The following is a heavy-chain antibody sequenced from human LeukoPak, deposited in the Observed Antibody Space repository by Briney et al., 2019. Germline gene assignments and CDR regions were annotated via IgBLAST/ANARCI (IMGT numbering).Heavy chain of an antibody. CDR3: ATLSRYNWNFDV. D-gene: IGHD1-20*01. CDR2: IYYSGST. J-gene: IGHJ3*01. V-gene: IGHV4-39*01. CDR1: GGSISSYY. Sequence: PSETLSLTCTVSGGSISSYYWSWIRQPPGKGLEWIGSIYYSGSTYYNPSLKSRVTISVDTSKNQFSLKLSSVTAADTAVYYCATLSRYNWNFDVWGQGTMLTISS.